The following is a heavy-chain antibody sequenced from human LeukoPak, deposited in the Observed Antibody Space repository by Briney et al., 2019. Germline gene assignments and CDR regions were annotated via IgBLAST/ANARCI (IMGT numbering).Heavy chain of an antibody. Sequence: SETLSLTCTVSGGSISSSSYYWGWIRQPSGKGLEWIGRIYHSGSTYYDPSLKSRVTISVDTSKNQFSLKLSSVTAADTAVYYCARTGLKYSSSSSYYYYYMDVWGKGTTVTVSS. CDR2: IYHSGST. V-gene: IGHV4-39*07. CDR1: GGSISSSSYY. D-gene: IGHD6-6*01. CDR3: ARTGLKYSSSSSYYYYYMDV. J-gene: IGHJ6*03.